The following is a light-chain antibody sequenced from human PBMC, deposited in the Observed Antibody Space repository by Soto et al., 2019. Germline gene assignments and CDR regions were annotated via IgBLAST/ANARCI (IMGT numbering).Light chain of an antibody. CDR3: LSYSSSTSPYV. V-gene: IGLV2-14*01. J-gene: IGLJ1*01. Sequence: QSELTQPASVSGSPGQSITISCTGTSSDVGGYNFVSWYQQHPGKAPKLMIYDVTNRPSGVSNRFSGSKSGNTASLTISGLQAEDEADYYCLSYSSSTSPYVLGTGTKVTVL. CDR2: DVT. CDR1: SSDVGGYNF.